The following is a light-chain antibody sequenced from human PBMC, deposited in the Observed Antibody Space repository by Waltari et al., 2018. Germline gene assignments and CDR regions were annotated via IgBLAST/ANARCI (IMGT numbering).Light chain of an antibody. CDR3: CSYAGSGTYV. J-gene: IGLJ1*01. V-gene: IGLV2-23*02. CDR1: TSDVGNYNL. CDR2: EVI. Sequence: QSALTQPASVSGTPGQSITISCPGTTSDVGNYNLVSWSQQHPGKAPKPMICEVIKGPSGFSDRFSGSKSGNTASLTISGLQAEDESDYYCCSYAGSGTYVFGTGTKVTVL.